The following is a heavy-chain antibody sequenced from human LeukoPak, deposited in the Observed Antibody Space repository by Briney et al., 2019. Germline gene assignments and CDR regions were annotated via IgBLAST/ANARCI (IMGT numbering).Heavy chain of an antibody. V-gene: IGHV1-8*03. CDR3: ARGWGGTGTTDFDY. CDR1: GYTFTSYD. Sequence: GASVKVSCKASGYTFTSYDINWVRQATGQGLEWMGWMNPNSGNTGYAQKFQGRVTITRNTSISTAYMELSSLRSEDTAVYYCARGWGGTGTTDFDYWGQGTLVTVSS. CDR2: MNPNSGNT. J-gene: IGHJ4*02. D-gene: IGHD1-7*01.